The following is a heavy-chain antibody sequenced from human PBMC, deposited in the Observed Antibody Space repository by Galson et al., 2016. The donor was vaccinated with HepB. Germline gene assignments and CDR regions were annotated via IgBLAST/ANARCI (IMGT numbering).Heavy chain of an antibody. D-gene: IGHD2-21*02. CDR1: GFSFSDFY. J-gene: IGHJ5*02. CDR2: IGPTGTTK. CDR3: ARKGVTGKIDPFDP. V-gene: IGHV3-11*01. Sequence: SLRLSCAASGFSFSDFYMTWIRHAPGKGLEWVSYIGPTGTTKYYADSVKGRFTVSRDNAKSTLYLEMNSLRAEDTAVYYCARKGVTGKIDPFDPWGQGTLVTVSS.